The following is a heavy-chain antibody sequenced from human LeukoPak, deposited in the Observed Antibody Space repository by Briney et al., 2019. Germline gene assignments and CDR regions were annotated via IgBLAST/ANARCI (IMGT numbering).Heavy chain of an antibody. V-gene: IGHV3-7*04. CDR3: ASDREYYYGSGSFDY. J-gene: IGHJ4*02. Sequence: GGSLRLSCAASGFTFSSSWMSWVRQAAGKGLGWVANIKQDGSEKYYVDSVKRRFTIPRDNAKNSLYLQMNSLRAEDTAGYYCASDREYYYGSGSFDYWGQGTLVTVSS. CDR2: IKQDGSEK. D-gene: IGHD3-10*01. CDR1: GFTFSSSW.